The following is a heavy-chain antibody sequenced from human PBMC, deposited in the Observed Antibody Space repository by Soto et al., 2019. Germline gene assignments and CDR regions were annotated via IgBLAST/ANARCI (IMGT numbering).Heavy chain of an antibody. Sequence: QVQLQESGPGLVKPSQTLSLICTVSGGSINSGGYYWNWIRQHPGKGLEWIGYIFYSGSTYYNPFLRSRVNISADTSENQFSLXXXSVXXXXXXXXXXXXXXXXXXYSSSWVFDYWGQGTLVNVSS. J-gene: IGHJ4*02. D-gene: IGHD6-13*01. CDR3: XXXXXXXXXYSSSWVFDY. V-gene: IGHV4-31*03. CDR1: GGSINSGGYY. CDR2: IFYSGST.